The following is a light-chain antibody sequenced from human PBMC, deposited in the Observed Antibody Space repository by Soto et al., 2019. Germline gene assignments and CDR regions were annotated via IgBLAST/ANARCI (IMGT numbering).Light chain of an antibody. CDR2: GNS. Sequence: QAVVTQPPSVSGAPGQRVTISCTGSSSNIGAGYDVHWYQQLPGTAPKLLIYGNSNRPSGVPDRFSGSKSGTSASLAITGLQAEDEVAYYFQSYDSSLSGLVFRTGTKVTVL. J-gene: IGLJ1*01. CDR3: QSYDSSLSGLV. V-gene: IGLV1-40*01. CDR1: SSNIGAGYD.